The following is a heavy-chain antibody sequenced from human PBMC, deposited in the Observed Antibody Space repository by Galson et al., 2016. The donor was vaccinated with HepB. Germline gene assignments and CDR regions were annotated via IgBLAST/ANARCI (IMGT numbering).Heavy chain of an antibody. J-gene: IGHJ4*02. Sequence: SLRLSCAASGFSLSSYSMNWVRQAPGKGLGWVSYIRSDGTTTHYADSVKGRFTISRDVAKNSVYLQMNSLREEDTAIYYCARDPHSLDFWGQGTLVTVSS. CDR1: GFSLSSYS. CDR2: IRSDGTTT. CDR3: ARDPHSLDF. V-gene: IGHV3-48*02. D-gene: IGHD2-21*01.